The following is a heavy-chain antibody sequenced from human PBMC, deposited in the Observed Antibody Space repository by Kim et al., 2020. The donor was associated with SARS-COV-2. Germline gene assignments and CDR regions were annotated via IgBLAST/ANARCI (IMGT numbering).Heavy chain of an antibody. D-gene: IGHD1-26*01. CDR3: ARGYGAHEGYYYYYYGMDV. CDR1: GYTFTGYY. V-gene: IGHV1-2*02. Sequence: ASVKVSCKASGYTFTGYYMHWVRQAPGQGLEWMGWINPNSGGTNYAQKFQGRVTMTRDTSISTAYMELSRLRSDDTAVYYCARGYGAHEGYYYYYYGMDVWGQGTTVTVSS. J-gene: IGHJ6*02. CDR2: INPNSGGT.